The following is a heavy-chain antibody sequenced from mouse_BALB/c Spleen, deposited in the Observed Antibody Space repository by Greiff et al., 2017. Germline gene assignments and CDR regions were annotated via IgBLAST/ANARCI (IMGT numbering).Heavy chain of an antibody. V-gene: IGHV1-85*01. CDR2: IYPGDGST. Sequence: QVQLQQSGAELVKPGASVKLSCKASGYTFTSYDINWVKQRPGQGLEWIGWIYPGDGSTKYNEKFKGKATLTADKSSSTAYMQLNSLTSEDSAVYFCKRWLLPNAMDYWGQGTSVTVSS. J-gene: IGHJ4*01. D-gene: IGHD2-3*01. CDR1: GYTFTSYD. CDR3: KRWLLPNAMDY.